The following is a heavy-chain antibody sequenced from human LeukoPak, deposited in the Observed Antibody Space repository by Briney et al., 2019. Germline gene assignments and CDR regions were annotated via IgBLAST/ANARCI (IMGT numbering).Heavy chain of an antibody. CDR1: GFTFNGYA. V-gene: IGHV3-23*01. CDR2: ISDSGDNT. Sequence: GGSLRLSCAASGFTFNGYAMNWVRQALGQGLERVSAISDSGDNTYYADSVRGRFTISRDNSMNTLYLQMNTLRAEDTAVYYCAKAPRSSGASENNWFDPWGQGTLVTVSS. J-gene: IGHJ5*02. CDR3: AKAPRSSGASENNWFDP. D-gene: IGHD1-26*01.